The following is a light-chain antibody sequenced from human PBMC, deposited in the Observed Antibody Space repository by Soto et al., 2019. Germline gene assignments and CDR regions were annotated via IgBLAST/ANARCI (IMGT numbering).Light chain of an antibody. V-gene: IGKV3-15*01. CDR3: QQCRNWPLT. J-gene: IGKJ4*01. CDR1: QNVNNN. Sequence: EIVMTQSPATLSVSPGERATLSCKASQNVNNNLAWYQQKPGQPPRLLIYDASTRATGIPARFSGSGYGTEFTLTISSLQSEDFAVYYCQQCRNWPLTFGGGTKVEIK. CDR2: DAS.